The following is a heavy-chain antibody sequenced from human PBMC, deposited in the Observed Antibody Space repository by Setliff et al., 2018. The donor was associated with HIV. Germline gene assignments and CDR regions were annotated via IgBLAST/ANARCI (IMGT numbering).Heavy chain of an antibody. CDR1: GGSFSGYY. CDR2: INHSGST. D-gene: IGHD6-19*01. Sequence: ASETLSLTCAVYGGSFSGYYWSWIRQPPGKGLEWIGEINHSGSTNYNPSLKSRVTISVDTSKNQFSLKLSSVTAADTAVYYCAIRGSSGWYVGGYFDYWGQGTLVTVSS. V-gene: IGHV4-34*01. CDR3: AIRGSSGWYVGGYFDY. J-gene: IGHJ4*02.